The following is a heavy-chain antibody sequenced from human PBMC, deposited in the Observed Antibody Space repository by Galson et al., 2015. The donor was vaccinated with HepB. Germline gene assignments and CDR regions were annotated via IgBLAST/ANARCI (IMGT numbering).Heavy chain of an antibody. V-gene: IGHV3-33*01. CDR2: IWYDGSNK. Sequence: SLRLSCAASGFTFSRYGMHWVRQAPGKGLEWVAVIWYDGSNKFYADSVTGRFTISRDNSKNTLYLQMNSLSAEDTAVYYCASDRLRYCSGGRCHAFDYWGQGTLVTVSS. CDR1: GFTFSRYG. D-gene: IGHD2-15*01. CDR3: ASDRLRYCSGGRCHAFDY. J-gene: IGHJ4*02.